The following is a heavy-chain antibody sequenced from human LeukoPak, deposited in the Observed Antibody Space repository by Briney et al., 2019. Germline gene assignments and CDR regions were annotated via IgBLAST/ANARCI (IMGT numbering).Heavy chain of an antibody. Sequence: ASVKVSCKASGYTFTGYYMHWVRQAPGQGLEWMGWINTNTGNPTFAQGFTGRFVFSLDTSVSTAYLQISSLKTEDTAVYYCARDRTLFDYWGQGTLVTVSS. V-gene: IGHV7-4-1*02. D-gene: IGHD1-7*01. CDR1: GYTFTGYY. J-gene: IGHJ4*02. CDR3: ARDRTLFDY. CDR2: INTNTGNP.